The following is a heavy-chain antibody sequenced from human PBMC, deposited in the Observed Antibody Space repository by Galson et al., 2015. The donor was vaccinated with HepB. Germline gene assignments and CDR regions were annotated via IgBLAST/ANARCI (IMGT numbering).Heavy chain of an antibody. Sequence: SLRLSCAASGFTFSSYSMNWVRQAPGKGLEWVSSIRSSSSYIYYADSVKGRFTISRDNAQNSLYLQMNSLRAEDTAVYYCAGEISGWYPAGGFWGQGTLVTVSS. CDR1: GFTFSSYS. CDR2: IRSSSSYI. V-gene: IGHV3-21*01. CDR3: AGEISGWYPAGGF. D-gene: IGHD6-19*01. J-gene: IGHJ4*02.